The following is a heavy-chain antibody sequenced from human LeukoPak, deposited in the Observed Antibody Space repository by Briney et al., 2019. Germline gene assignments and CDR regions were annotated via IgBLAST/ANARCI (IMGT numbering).Heavy chain of an antibody. Sequence: SVKVSCKASGFTFTSSAMQWVRQARGQRLAWIGWIVVGCGNTNYAQKFQERVTITRDMSTSTAYMELSSLRSEDTAVYYCAADLGAGDTLFDLWGRGTLVTVSS. V-gene: IGHV1-58*02. CDR2: IVVGCGNT. CDR3: AADLGAGDTLFDL. CDR1: GFTFTSSA. J-gene: IGHJ2*01. D-gene: IGHD3-16*01.